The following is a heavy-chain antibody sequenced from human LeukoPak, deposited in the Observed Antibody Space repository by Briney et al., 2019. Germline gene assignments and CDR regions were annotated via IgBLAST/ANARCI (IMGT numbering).Heavy chain of an antibody. J-gene: IGHJ1*01. D-gene: IGHD3-22*01. Sequence: ASVKVSCKASGYTFTGYYMHWVRQAPGQGLEWMGWINPNSGGTNYAQKFQGRVTMTRDTSISTAYMELSRLRSDDTAVYYCARHKLDYYDSSGYYAEYFQHWGQGTLVTVSS. V-gene: IGHV1-2*02. CDR1: GYTFTGYY. CDR3: ARHKLDYYDSSGYYAEYFQH. CDR2: INPNSGGT.